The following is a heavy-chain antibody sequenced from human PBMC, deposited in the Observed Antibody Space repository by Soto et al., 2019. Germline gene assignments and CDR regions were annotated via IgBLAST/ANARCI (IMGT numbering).Heavy chain of an antibody. CDR2: INDRGSI. CDR3: ARESHDTLTGPPWGWYFDL. J-gene: IGHJ2*01. Sequence: QVQLQQWGAGPLRPLETLSLTCGVSGGSFSGYYWAWIRQPPGKGLEWIGEINDRGSINYNPSLKSRVSISVDTSKNHYSLNLRSVTAADTAVYYGARESHDTLTGPPWGWYFDLWGRGTLVNVSS. V-gene: IGHV4-34*01. CDR1: GGSFSGYY. D-gene: IGHD3-9*01.